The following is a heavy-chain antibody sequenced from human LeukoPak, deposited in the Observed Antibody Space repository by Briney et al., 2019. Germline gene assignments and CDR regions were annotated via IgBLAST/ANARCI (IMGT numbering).Heavy chain of an antibody. Sequence: GGSLRLSCAASGFTFSSYAMSWVRQAPGKGLEWVSAISGSGGSTYYADSVKGRFTISRDNSKNTLYLQMNRLRAEDTAVYYCAKDGYCSSTSCDYYYYYMDVWGKGTTVTVSS. J-gene: IGHJ6*03. CDR1: GFTFSSYA. D-gene: IGHD2-2*03. CDR3: AKDGYCSSTSCDYYYYYMDV. V-gene: IGHV3-23*01. CDR2: ISGSGGST.